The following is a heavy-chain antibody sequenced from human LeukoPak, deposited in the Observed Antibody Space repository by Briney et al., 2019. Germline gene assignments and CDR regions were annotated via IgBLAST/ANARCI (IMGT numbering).Heavy chain of an antibody. V-gene: IGHV3-7*01. J-gene: IGHJ4*02. D-gene: IGHD3-10*01. CDR1: GFSFTDYW. CDR2: IKQDGSEK. CDR3: ASRGPTRYYFPF. Sequence: GGSLRLSCAVSGFSFTDYWMSWVRQAPGKGLEWVANIKQDGSEKYYVDSVKGRFTISRDNAKSSLSLQMNSLRAEDTAVYYCASRGPTRYYFPFWGQGTLVTVSS.